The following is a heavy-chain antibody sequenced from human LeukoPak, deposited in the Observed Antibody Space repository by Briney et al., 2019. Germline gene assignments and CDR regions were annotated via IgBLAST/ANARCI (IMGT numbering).Heavy chain of an antibody. J-gene: IGHJ4*02. V-gene: IGHV3-23*01. CDR3: ARGFLGGTDQYFDS. CDR1: GFTFSTHA. CDR2: IGGGGPTT. Sequence: GGSLRLSCAASGFTFSTHAMNWVRQAPAKGLKWVSTIGGGGPTTDYADSVKDRFTISRDNSKNTLYLQMNSLRAEDTAVYFCARGFLGGTDQYFDSWGQGTLVTVSS. D-gene: IGHD6-19*01.